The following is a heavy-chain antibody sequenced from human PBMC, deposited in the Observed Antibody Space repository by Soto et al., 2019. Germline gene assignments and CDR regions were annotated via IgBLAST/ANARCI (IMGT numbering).Heavy chain of an antibody. D-gene: IGHD4-4*01. J-gene: IGHJ5*02. CDR1: GASISSGDYY. CDR2: IHNSGNT. CDR3: ARGRRTVTTLDWFDP. Sequence: QVQLQESGPGLVKFSQTLSLTCTVTGASISSGDYYWSWIRQSPGKGLEWIGNIHNSGNTHDNPSLNSRVTMSVDMSKNQFSLNVSSVTAADTAVYYCARGRRTVTTLDWFDPWGQGTMVTISS. V-gene: IGHV4-30-4*01.